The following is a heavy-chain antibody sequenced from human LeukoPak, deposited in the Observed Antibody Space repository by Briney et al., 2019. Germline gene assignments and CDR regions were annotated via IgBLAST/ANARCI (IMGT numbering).Heavy chain of an antibody. CDR2: ISGSGSST. Sequence: PGGSLRLSCAASGSGFTVSSKYMSWVRQAPGKGLEWVSAISGSGSSTYYAASVKGRFTISRDNSKNTLYLQMNSLRAEDTAVYYCAKARKEWLLHDAFDIWGQGTMVTVSS. D-gene: IGHD3-3*01. V-gene: IGHV3-23*01. CDR1: GSGFTVSSKY. CDR3: AKARKEWLLHDAFDI. J-gene: IGHJ3*02.